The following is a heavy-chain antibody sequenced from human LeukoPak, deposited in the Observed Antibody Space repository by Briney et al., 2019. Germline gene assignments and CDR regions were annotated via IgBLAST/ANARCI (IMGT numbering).Heavy chain of an antibody. CDR3: ARNKYSGYEKGWFDP. CDR2: INTNSGGT. V-gene: IGHV1-2*02. CDR1: GYTFTGYY. D-gene: IGHD5-12*01. Sequence: ASVKVSCKASGYTFTGYYMHWVRQAPGQGLEWMGWINTNSGGTNYAQKFQGRVTMTRDTSISTAYMEVSRLRSDDTAVYYCARNKYSGYEKGWFDPWGQGTLVTVSS. J-gene: IGHJ5*02.